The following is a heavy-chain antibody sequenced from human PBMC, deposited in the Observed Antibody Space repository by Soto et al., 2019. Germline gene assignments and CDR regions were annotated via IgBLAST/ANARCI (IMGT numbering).Heavy chain of an antibody. CDR2: IYYSGST. Sequence: SETLSLTCTVSGGSISSGVYYWSWIRQHPGKGLEWIGYIYYSGSTYYNPSLKSRVTISVDTSKNQFSLKLSSVTAADTAVYYCARAAAHDILTGPHLYYFDYWGQGTLVTVSS. V-gene: IGHV4-31*03. D-gene: IGHD3-9*01. J-gene: IGHJ4*02. CDR1: GGSISSGVYY. CDR3: ARAAAHDILTGPHLYYFDY.